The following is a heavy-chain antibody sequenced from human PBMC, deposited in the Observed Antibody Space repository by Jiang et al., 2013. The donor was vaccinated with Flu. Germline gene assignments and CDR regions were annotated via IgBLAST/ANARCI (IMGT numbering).Heavy chain of an antibody. CDR2: NAGNGNT. J-gene: IGHJ6*02. CDR3: ASWYGSGSYSYYYYYGMDV. D-gene: IGHD3-10*01. Sequence: NAGNGNTKYSQKFQGRVTITRDTSASTAYMELSSLRSEDTAVYYCASWYGSGSYSYYYYYGMDVWGQGTTVTVSS. V-gene: IGHV1-3*01.